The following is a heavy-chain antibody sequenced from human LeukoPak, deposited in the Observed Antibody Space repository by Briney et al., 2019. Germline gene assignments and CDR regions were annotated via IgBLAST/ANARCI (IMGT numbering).Heavy chain of an antibody. CDR2: NYYTWNT. D-gene: IGHD5-24*01. J-gene: IGHJ4*02. V-gene: IGHV4-59*08. CDR1: GGSISSYY. Sequence: SETLSLTRTVSGGSISSYYCSWIRQPPAKGLEWIGYNYYTWNTNYNPSLKSRVTISVDTSKNQFSLRLSTVTAADTAVYYCARRSERSHSFDFWGQGTLVTVSS. CDR3: ARRSERSHSFDF.